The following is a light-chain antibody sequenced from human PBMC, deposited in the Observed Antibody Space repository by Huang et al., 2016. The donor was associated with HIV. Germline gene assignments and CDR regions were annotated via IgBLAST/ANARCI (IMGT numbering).Light chain of an antibody. CDR2: GAS. V-gene: IGKV3D-15*01. J-gene: IGKJ1*01. CDR3: QQYNNWPPWT. Sequence: IVMTQSPATLSVSPGERATLSCRASAGVSNNVAWYQQRPGQTPRLLIHGASTRHTGIPAKFSGRGSGTEFPLTITNLQPEDSAVYYCQQYNNWPPWTFGPGTQVEI. CDR1: AGVSNN.